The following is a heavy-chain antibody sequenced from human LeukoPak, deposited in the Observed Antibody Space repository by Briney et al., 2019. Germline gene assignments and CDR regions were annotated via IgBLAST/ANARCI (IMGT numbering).Heavy chain of an antibody. CDR3: AIFMGTVTTPYFDY. CDR1: GGSISSSNW. J-gene: IGHJ4*02. CDR2: IYHSGST. V-gene: IGHV4-4*02. Sequence: SGTLSLTCAVSGGSISSSNWWSWVRQPPGKGLEWIGEIYHSGSTNYNPSLKSRVTISVDRSKNQFSLKLSSVTAADTAVYYCAIFMGTVTTPYFDYWGQGTLVTVSS. D-gene: IGHD4-17*01.